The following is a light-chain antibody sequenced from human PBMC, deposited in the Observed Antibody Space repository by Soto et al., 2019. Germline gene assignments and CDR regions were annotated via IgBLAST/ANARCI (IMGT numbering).Light chain of an antibody. V-gene: IGKV3-20*01. Sequence: EIVLTQSPGTLSLSPGERATLSCRASQSVSSSYLAWYQQKPGQAPRLLIYGASRRATGIPDRFSGSGSGTDFNLTISRLEPEDFAVYYCQQYGSSPQTFGQGTRLEIK. CDR3: QQYGSSPQT. CDR1: QSVSSSY. J-gene: IGKJ5*01. CDR2: GAS.